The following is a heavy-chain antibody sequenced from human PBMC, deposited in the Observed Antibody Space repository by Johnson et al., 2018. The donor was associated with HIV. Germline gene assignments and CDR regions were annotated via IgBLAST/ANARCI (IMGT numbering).Heavy chain of an antibody. CDR1: GFTFSKCD. CDR2: ISNDGSNK. V-gene: IGHV3-30*03. CDR3: AREGEGYSSSWYDALDI. Sequence: VQLVESGGGLVKPGGSLRLSSAASGFTFSKCDMHWVRQATGKGLEWVTFISNDGSNKYYADSVRGRFTISRDNSKNTRDLQMNSLRAEDTAVYYCAREGEGYSSSWYDALDIWGQGTMVTVSS. D-gene: IGHD6-13*01. J-gene: IGHJ3*02.